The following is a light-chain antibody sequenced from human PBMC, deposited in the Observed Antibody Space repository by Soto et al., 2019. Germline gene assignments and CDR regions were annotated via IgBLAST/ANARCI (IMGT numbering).Light chain of an antibody. CDR2: DNN. Sequence: QAVVTQPPSVSAAPGQKVTISCSGSSSNIGNNYVSWYQQLPETAPKLLIYDNNKRPSGIPDRFSGSKSGTSATLGITGLQTGDEADYYCGTWDSSLSAGVFGGGTKLTVL. CDR3: GTWDSSLSAGV. CDR1: SSNIGNNY. V-gene: IGLV1-51*01. J-gene: IGLJ2*01.